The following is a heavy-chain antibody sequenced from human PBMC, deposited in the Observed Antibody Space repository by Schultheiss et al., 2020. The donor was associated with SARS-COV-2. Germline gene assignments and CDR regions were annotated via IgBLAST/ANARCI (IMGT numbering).Heavy chain of an antibody. D-gene: IGHD6-13*01. J-gene: IGHJ5*02. CDR2: ISYDGSNK. CDR1: GFTFSSYA. V-gene: IGHV3-30*04. Sequence: GESLKISCAASGFTFSSYAMHWVRQAPGKGLEWVAVISYDGSNKYYADSVKGRFTISRDNSKNTLYLQMNSLRAEDTAVYYCARWGTSSSWYTRRKYNWFDPWGQGTLVTVSS. CDR3: ARWGTSSSWYTRRKYNWFDP.